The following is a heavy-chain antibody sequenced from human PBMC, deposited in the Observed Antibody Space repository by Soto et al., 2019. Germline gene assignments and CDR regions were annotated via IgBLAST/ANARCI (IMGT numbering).Heavy chain of an antibody. CDR2: MNPNRGNT. Sequence: QVQLVQSGAEVKKPGASVKVSCKASGYTFTSYEINWVRHATGQGLEWMGWMNPNRGNTGYAQKFQGRVNMTRNTXKXXAYMELSSVRSEDTAVYYCARVLWGSGHYGNWFDPWGQGTLVTVSS. V-gene: IGHV1-8*01. CDR1: GYTFTSYE. J-gene: IGHJ5*02. CDR3: ARVLWGSGHYGNWFDP. D-gene: IGHD3-22*01.